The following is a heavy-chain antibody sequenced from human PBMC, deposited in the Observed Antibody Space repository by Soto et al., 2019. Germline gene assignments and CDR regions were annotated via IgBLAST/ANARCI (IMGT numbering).Heavy chain of an antibody. Sequence: QVQLVQSGAEVKEPGSSVRVSCKASGGTFANFIMNWVRQTPGQGLEWLGGIVPMFGTPTYAEKFKGRVTISATGSRSTAYMELTSLRSEDTAVYYCARNGTYSSSLSQYSGMDVWGQGTTVTVS. J-gene: IGHJ6*02. D-gene: IGHD6-6*01. CDR2: IVPMFGTP. CDR1: GGTFANFI. CDR3: ARNGTYSSSLSQYSGMDV. V-gene: IGHV1-69*01.